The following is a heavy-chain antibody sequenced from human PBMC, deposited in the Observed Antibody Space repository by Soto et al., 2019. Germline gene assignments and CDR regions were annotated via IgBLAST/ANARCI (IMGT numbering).Heavy chain of an antibody. V-gene: IGHV1-18*01. CDR3: ARGLRHYYYDSSGYFGY. D-gene: IGHD3-22*01. CDR1: GYTFTSYG. Sequence: QVQLVQSGAEVKKPGASVKVSCKASGYTFTSYGISWVRQAPGQGLEWMGWISAYIGNTNYAQKLQGRVTMTTDTSTCTANMEGRSLRSDDTAVYYCARGLRHYYYDSSGYFGYWGQGTLVTVSS. J-gene: IGHJ4*02. CDR2: ISAYIGNT.